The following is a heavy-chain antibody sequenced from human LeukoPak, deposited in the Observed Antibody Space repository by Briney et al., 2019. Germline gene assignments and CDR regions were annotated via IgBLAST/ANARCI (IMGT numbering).Heavy chain of an antibody. J-gene: IGHJ6*03. CDR3: ARGREYYDFWSGYSRAYYYYMDV. V-gene: IGHV4-30-4*08. CDR1: GGSISSGGYY. D-gene: IGHD3-3*01. CDR2: IYYSGST. Sequence: SQTLSLTCTVSGGSISSGGYYWSWIRQHPGKGLEWIGYIYYSGSTYYNPSLKSRVTISVDTSKNQFSLKLSSVTAADTAVYYCARGREYYDFWSGYSRAYYYYMDVWGKGTTVTVSS.